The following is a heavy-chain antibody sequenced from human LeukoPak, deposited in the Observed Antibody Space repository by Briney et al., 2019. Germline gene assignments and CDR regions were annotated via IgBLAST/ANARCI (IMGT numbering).Heavy chain of an antibody. CDR3: ARERGLYGGNLDDAFDI. CDR2: IWYDGSNK. D-gene: IGHD4-23*01. J-gene: IGHJ3*02. CDR1: GFTFSSYG. V-gene: IGHV3-33*01. Sequence: GGSLRRSCAASGFTFSSYGMHWVRQAPGYGLEWVAVIWYDGSNKYYADSVKGRFTISRDNSKNTLYLQMNSLRAEDTAVYYCARERGLYGGNLDDAFDIWGQGTMVTVSS.